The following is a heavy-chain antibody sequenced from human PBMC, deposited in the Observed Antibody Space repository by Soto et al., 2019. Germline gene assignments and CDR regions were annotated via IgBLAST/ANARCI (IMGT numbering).Heavy chain of an antibody. CDR2: VSGNNGAS. J-gene: IGHJ5*01. D-gene: IGHD2-2*01. V-gene: IGHV1-18*04. Sequence: SVKVSCKASGYTSADFGISCLRQAPGQGLEWMGWVSGNNGASNPAPKVQGRITMTLDTSTGVSYMALRSPRSDDTAIYYCVRDQKYFRVNGNWFDSWGQGTLVTVSS. CDR3: VRDQKYFRVNGNWFDS. CDR1: GYTSADFG.